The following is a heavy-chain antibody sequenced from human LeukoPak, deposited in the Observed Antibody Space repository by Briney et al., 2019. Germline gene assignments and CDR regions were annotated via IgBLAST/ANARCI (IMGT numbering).Heavy chain of an antibody. V-gene: IGHV1-2*02. Sequence: GASVKVSCKASGYTFTGYYMHWVRQAPGQGLEWMGWINPNSGGTNYAQKFQGRVIMTRDTSISTAYMELSRLRSDDTAVYYCARDMGFNYYGSGSYKGSFDYWGQGTLVTVSS. CDR1: GYTFTGYY. CDR2: INPNSGGT. CDR3: ARDMGFNYYGSGSYKGSFDY. D-gene: IGHD3-10*01. J-gene: IGHJ4*02.